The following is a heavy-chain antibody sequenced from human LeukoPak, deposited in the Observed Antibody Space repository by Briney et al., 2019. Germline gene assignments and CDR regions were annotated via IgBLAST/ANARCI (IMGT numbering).Heavy chain of an antibody. V-gene: IGHV3-53*01. J-gene: IGHJ4*02. D-gene: IGHD3-10*01. CDR1: GFTVSSNY. Sequence: GGSLRLSCAASGFTVSSNYMSWVRQAPGKGLEWVSVNSGGSTYYADSVKGRFTISRDNSNNTLYLQMNSPRAEDTAVYHCARVLWFGELLVDYWGQGTLVTVSS. CDR2: NSGGST. CDR3: ARVLWFGELLVDY.